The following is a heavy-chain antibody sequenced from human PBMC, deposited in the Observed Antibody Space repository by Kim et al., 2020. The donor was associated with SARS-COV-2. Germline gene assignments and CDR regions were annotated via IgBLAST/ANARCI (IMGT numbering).Heavy chain of an antibody. J-gene: IGHJ4*02. D-gene: IGHD3-3*01. CDR3: ARVRGSITTFGGVVRLFDY. V-gene: IGHV4-30-4*08. CDR2: IYYSGST. Sequence: SETLSLTCTVSGGSISSGDYYWSWIRQPPGKGLEWIGYIYYSGSTYYNPSLKSRVTISVDTSKNQFSLKLSSVTAADTAVYYCARVRGSITTFGGVVRLFDYWGQGTRVTVSS. CDR1: GGSISSGDYY.